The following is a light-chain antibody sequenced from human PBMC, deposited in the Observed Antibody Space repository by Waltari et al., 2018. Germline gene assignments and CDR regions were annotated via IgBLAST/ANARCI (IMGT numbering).Light chain of an antibody. Sequence: SYELTQPPSVSVAPGKTARITCGGNNIGSKSVQWYQQKPGQAPVVVMYDDNDPPSGIPERLSGSNSGNTATLTISRVEAGDEADYYCQLWDSSSDHVVFGGGTKLTVL. J-gene: IGLJ2*01. CDR1: NIGSKS. CDR3: QLWDSSSDHVV. V-gene: IGLV3-21*04. CDR2: DDN.